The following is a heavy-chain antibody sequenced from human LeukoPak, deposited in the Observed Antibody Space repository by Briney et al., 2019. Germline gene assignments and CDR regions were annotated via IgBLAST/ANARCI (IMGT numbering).Heavy chain of an antibody. D-gene: IGHD2-21*02. CDR2: VYYSGTT. J-gene: IGHJ4*02. V-gene: IGHV4-31*03. CDR1: GGSISSGGYY. Sequence: PSQTLSLICTVSGGSISSGGYYWSWIRPHPGKGLEWIGYVYYSGTTYYNPSLKSRVTISVDTSKNQVSLKLSSVTAADTAVYYCAREDDCYTRFDYWGQGTLVTVS. CDR3: AREDDCYTRFDY.